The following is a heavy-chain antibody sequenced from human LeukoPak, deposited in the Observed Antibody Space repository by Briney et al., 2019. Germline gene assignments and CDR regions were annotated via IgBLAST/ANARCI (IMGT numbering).Heavy chain of an antibody. Sequence: ASVKVSCKASGYTFTGYYMHWVRQAPGQGLEWMGWINPNSGGTNYAQKFQGRVTMTRDTSISTAYMELSRLRSDDTAVYYCARDSPLRFLEWLSGGGYMDVWGKGTTVTVSS. CDR3: ARDSPLRFLEWLSGGGYMDV. CDR1: GYTFTGYY. CDR2: INPNSGGT. J-gene: IGHJ6*03. D-gene: IGHD3-3*01. V-gene: IGHV1-2*02.